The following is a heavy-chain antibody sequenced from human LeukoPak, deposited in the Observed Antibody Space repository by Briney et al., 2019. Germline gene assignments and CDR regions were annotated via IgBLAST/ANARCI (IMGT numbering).Heavy chain of an antibody. V-gene: IGHV4-4*07. CDR3: ASSPRVAGLGYY. Sequence: SETLSLTCTVSGGSISSYYWSWIRQPAGKGLEWIGRIYTSGSTNYNPSLKSRVTMSVGTSKNQFSLKLSSVTAADTAVYYCASSPRVAGLGYYWGQGTLVTVSS. CDR1: GGSISSYY. D-gene: IGHD6-19*01. J-gene: IGHJ4*02. CDR2: IYTSGST.